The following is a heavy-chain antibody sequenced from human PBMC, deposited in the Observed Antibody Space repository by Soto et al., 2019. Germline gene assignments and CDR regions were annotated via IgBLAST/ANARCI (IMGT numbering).Heavy chain of an antibody. CDR1: GDSVSTNTAT. J-gene: IGHJ4*02. D-gene: IGHD6-13*01. CDR2: TYYRSKWNT. V-gene: IGHV6-1*01. Sequence: QVQLQQSGPGLVKPSQTLSLTCAISGDSVSTNTATWDWIRQSPTRGLEWLGRTYYRSKWNTDYALSVKSRITNHPETSKNQVSLQLDSVTPEDTAVYYCARLIGNSWFVGWGQGTLVTVSS. CDR3: ARLIGNSWFVG.